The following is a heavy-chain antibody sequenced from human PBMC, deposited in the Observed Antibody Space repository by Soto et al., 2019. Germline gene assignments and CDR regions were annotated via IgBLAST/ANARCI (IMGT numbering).Heavy chain of an antibody. CDR1: GFTFSSYG. Sequence: QVQLVESGGGVVQPGRSLRLSCAASGFTFSSYGMHWVRQAPGKGLEWVAVILYDGSNKYYADSVKGRFTISRDNSKNTLYLQMNSLRAEDTAVYYCARDEHSGSYPDYWGQGTLVTVSS. CDR3: ARDEHSGSYPDY. J-gene: IGHJ4*02. CDR2: ILYDGSNK. D-gene: IGHD1-26*01. V-gene: IGHV3-33*01.